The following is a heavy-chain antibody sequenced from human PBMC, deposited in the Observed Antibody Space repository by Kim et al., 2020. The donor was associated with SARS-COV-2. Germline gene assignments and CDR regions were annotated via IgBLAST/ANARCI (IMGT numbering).Heavy chain of an antibody. J-gene: IGHJ5*02. CDR2: ISGDSYHI. Sequence: GGSLRLSCAASGFIFSSYSMNWVRQVPGKGLEWVSSISGDSYHIYYRDSVKGRFTISRDNAKNSLYLQMNSLRVEDTAFYYCVRHADLASSREVGGPTNWFDPWGQGSLVTVSS. V-gene: IGHV3-21*01. CDR1: GFIFSSYS. CDR3: VRHADLASSREVGGPTNWFDP. D-gene: IGHD5-12*01.